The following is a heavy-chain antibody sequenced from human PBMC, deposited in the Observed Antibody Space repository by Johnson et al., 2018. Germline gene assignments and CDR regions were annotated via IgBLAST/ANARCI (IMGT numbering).Heavy chain of an antibody. CDR3: ARMRRAAPGTRYFYYGMDV. D-gene: IGHD6-13*01. J-gene: IGHJ6*04. CDR1: GYTFTGYY. CDR2: INPNSGGS. V-gene: IGHV1-2*02. Sequence: QVQLQESGAEVKKPGASVKVSCKASGYTFTGYYMHWVRQAPGQGLEWMGWINPNSGGSNDAQKFQGRVTVTRDTSISKAYMELSRLRSDDTAVYYCARMRRAAPGTRYFYYGMDVWGKGTTVTVSS.